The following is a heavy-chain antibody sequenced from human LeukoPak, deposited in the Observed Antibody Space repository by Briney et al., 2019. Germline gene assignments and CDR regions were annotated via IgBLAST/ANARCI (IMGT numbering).Heavy chain of an antibody. J-gene: IGHJ5*02. CDR2: IIPILGIA. CDR3: ARDKDSSGSREGFDP. D-gene: IGHD3-22*01. Sequence: SSVTVSCKASGGTLSRYAIRWVRQAPGQGLEWMGRIIPILGIANYPQKFQGRVTITADKSTSTAYMELSSLRSEDTAVYYCARDKDSSGSREGFDPWGQGTLVTVSS. CDR1: GGTLSRYA. V-gene: IGHV1-69*04.